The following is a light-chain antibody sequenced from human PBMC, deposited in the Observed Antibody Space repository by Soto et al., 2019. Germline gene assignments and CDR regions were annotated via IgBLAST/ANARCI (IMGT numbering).Light chain of an antibody. V-gene: IGLV2-8*01. CDR2: EVS. CDR1: SSDVGGYNF. J-gene: IGLJ2*01. CDR3: SSYAGSNIVV. Sequence: QSALTQPPSASGSPGQSVTISCTGTSSDVGGYNFVSWYQQHPGKAPKLMIYEVSARPSGVPDRFSGSKSGNTASLTVSGLQAEDEADYYCSSYAGSNIVVFGGGTQLTVL.